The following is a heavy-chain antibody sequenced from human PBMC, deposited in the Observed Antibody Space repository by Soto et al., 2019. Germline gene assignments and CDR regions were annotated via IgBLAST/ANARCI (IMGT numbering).Heavy chain of an antibody. J-gene: IGHJ4*02. Sequence: QVQLVESGGGVVQPGRSLRLSCAASGFTFSRHTMHWVRQAPGKGLEWVAAISDDGSNTYYADSVKGRFTISRDNSKNXLXLXXNSLSSEDTAGHHCAREVDYDFCRGFNPHPYYFDDWGQGTLVTVSS. V-gene: IGHV3-30-3*01. CDR3: AREVDYDFCRGFNPHPYYFDD. CDR1: GFTFSRHT. D-gene: IGHD3-3*01. CDR2: ISDDGSNT.